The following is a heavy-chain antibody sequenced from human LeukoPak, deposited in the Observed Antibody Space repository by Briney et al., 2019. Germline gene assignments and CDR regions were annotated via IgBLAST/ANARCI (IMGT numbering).Heavy chain of an antibody. Sequence: SETLSLTCTVSGGSISSYYWSWIRQPPGKGLEWIGSIYYSGSTYYNPSLKSRVTISVDTSKNQFSLKLSSVTAADTAVFYCARQNMRYYYMDVWGKGTTVTVSS. CDR2: IYYSGST. D-gene: IGHD2-2*01. CDR1: GGSISSYY. CDR3: ARQNMRYYYMDV. V-gene: IGHV4-59*05. J-gene: IGHJ6*03.